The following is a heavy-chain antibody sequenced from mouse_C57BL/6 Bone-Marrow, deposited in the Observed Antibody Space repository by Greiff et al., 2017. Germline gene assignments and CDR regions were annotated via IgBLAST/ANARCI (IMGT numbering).Heavy chain of an antibody. CDR3: ARQGWNWFAY. Sequence: VQLQESGAELARPGASVKLSCKASGYTFTSSGISWVKQRTGQGLEWIGEIYPRSGNTYYNEKFKGEATLTADKSSSTAYMELRSLTSEDSAVYFCARQGWNWFAYWGQGTLVTVSA. CDR1: GYTFTSSG. CDR2: IYPRSGNT. D-gene: IGHD2-3*01. V-gene: IGHV1-81*01. J-gene: IGHJ3*01.